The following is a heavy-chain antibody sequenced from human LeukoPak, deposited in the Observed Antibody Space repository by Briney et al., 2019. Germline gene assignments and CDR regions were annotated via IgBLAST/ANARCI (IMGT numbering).Heavy chain of an antibody. D-gene: IGHD1-1*01. Sequence: KPSETLSLTCTVSGYSINSGYYWDWIRQPPGMGLEWIGSLFHSGTTYYNPSLKSRVSISLDTSKNQFSLKMNSVTASDTAVYYCARAGATTGHDTFDIWGQGTMVSVSS. CDR1: GYSINSGYY. CDR2: LFHSGTT. V-gene: IGHV4-38-2*02. J-gene: IGHJ3*02. CDR3: ARAGATTGHDTFDI.